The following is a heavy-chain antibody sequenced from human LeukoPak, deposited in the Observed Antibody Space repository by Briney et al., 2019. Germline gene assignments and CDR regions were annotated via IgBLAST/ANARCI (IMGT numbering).Heavy chain of an antibody. CDR2: ISGSSSYI. Sequence: PGGSLRLSCAASGFTFSSYAMSWVRQAPGKGLEWVSSISGSSSYIYYADSVKGRFTISRDNAKNSVYLQMSSLRAEDTAVYYCARLQWLQTGRDFFDYWGQGTLVTVSS. J-gene: IGHJ4*02. D-gene: IGHD6-19*01. CDR3: ARLQWLQTGRDFFDY. CDR1: GFTFSSYA. V-gene: IGHV3-21*01.